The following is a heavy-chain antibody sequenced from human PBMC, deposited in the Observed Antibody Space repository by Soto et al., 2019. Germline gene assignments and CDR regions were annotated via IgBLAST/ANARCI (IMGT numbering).Heavy chain of an antibody. V-gene: IGHV1-69*08. CDR2: IIPILGIA. D-gene: IGHD3-10*02. Sequence: QVQLVQSGAEVKKPGSSVKVSCKASGGTFSSYTISWVRQAPGQGLEWMGRIIPILGIANYAQKFQGRVTITADKSTSTAYMELSSLTSEDTAVYYCARDGDYVRGAFYIWGQGTMVTVSS. J-gene: IGHJ3*02. CDR3: ARDGDYVRGAFYI. CDR1: GGTFSSYT.